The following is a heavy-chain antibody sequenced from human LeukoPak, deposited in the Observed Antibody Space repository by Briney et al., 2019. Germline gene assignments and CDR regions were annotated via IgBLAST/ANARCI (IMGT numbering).Heavy chain of an antibody. V-gene: IGHV3-48*04. Sequence: GGSLLLSCSASGFTFSCYLMRWVPQATGKVLECVSANSSCDNTIYYVASVKGRFTISRDNAKNTLYLQMNSLRAEETAVYYCARSRAAGARSPPTPIDYWGQGTLVTVSS. CDR2: NSSCDNTI. J-gene: IGHJ4*02. CDR1: GFTFSCYL. D-gene: IGHD1-14*01. CDR3: ARSRAAGARSPPTPIDY.